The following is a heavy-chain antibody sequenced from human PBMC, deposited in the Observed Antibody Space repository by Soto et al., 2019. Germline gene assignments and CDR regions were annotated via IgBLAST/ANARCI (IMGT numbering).Heavy chain of an antibody. CDR1: GYTFTSYG. J-gene: IGHJ4*02. CDR3: ARGQIQSDFDY. D-gene: IGHD3-3*01. V-gene: IGHV1-18*04. Sequence: GASVKVSCKASGYTFTSYGLNWVRQAPGQGLEWMGWITAYNDNINYAQKVQGRAILTIDTSTTTGYMELRSLRSDDTAVYYCARGQIQSDFDYWGQGTLVTVSS. CDR2: ITAYNDNI.